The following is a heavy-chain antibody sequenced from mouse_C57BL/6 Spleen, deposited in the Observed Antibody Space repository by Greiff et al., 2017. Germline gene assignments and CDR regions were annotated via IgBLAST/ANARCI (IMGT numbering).Heavy chain of an antibody. J-gene: IGHJ4*01. Sequence: QVQLQQPGAELVRPGSSVKLSCKASGYTFTSYWMDWVKQRPGQGLEWIGNIYPSDSETHYNQKFKDKATLTVDKSSSTAYMQLSSLTSEDSAVYYCARGGATVVATDYYAMDYWGQGTSVTVSS. CDR3: ARGGATVVATDYYAMDY. D-gene: IGHD1-1*01. V-gene: IGHV1-61*01. CDR1: GYTFTSYW. CDR2: IYPSDSET.